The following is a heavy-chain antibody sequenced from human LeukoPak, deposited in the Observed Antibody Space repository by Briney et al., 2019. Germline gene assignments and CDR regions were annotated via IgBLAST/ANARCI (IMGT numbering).Heavy chain of an antibody. Sequence: QSGGSLRLSCAASGFTFSASWMHWVRQAPGKGLVWVARINGDGSSTRYADSVKGRFTISRDNAKNTPYLQMNSLRAEDTAVYSCARELVVRAGDYSDDWGQGTLVTVSS. CDR2: INGDGSST. CDR1: GFTFSASW. D-gene: IGHD2-2*01. V-gene: IGHV3-74*01. CDR3: ARELVVRAGDYSDD. J-gene: IGHJ4*02.